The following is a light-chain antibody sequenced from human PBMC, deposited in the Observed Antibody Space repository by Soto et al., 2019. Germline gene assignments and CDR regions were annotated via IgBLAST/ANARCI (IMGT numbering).Light chain of an antibody. Sequence: QSALTQPRSVSGSPGQSVTISCTGTSSDVGGYNYVSWYQQHPDKAPKLMIYDVSKRPSGVPDRFSGSKSGNTASLTISGLQDEDEAEYYCCSYAGSYTLVFGGGTKLTVL. V-gene: IGLV2-11*01. J-gene: IGLJ2*01. CDR1: SSDVGGYNY. CDR3: CSYAGSYTLV. CDR2: DVS.